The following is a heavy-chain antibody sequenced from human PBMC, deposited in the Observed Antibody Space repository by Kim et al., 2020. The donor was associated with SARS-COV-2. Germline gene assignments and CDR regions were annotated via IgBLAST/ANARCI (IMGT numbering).Heavy chain of an antibody. Sequence: GGSLRLSCAASGFSFSDHYMDWVRQAPGKGLEWVGRIRNKANRYTTEYAAAVKGRFTISRDDSENSLFLQMNSLQTEDMAVYYCTRAGGTAWSDHHFDSWGQGTLVTVSS. CDR3: TRAGGTAWSDHHFDS. D-gene: IGHD2-15*01. V-gene: IGHV3-72*01. J-gene: IGHJ4*02. CDR2: IRNKANRYTT. CDR1: GFSFSDHY.